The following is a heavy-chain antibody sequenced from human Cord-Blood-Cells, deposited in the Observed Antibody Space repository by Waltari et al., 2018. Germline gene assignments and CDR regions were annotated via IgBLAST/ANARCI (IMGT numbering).Heavy chain of an antibody. V-gene: IGHV1-69*06. D-gene: IGHD2-2*01. CDR2: IIPIFGTA. CDR3: ASVPAYCSSTSCYFDY. J-gene: IGHJ4*02. Sequence: QVQLVQSGAEVKKPGSSGKVSCKASGGTFSSYAISWVRQAPGQGLEWMGGIIPIFGTANYAQKFQGRVTITANKSTSTAYMELSSLRSEDTAVYYCASVPAYCSSTSCYFDYWGQGTLVTVSS. CDR1: GGTFSSYA.